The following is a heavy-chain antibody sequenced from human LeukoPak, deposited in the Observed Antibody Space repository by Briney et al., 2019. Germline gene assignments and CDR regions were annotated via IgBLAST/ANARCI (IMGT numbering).Heavy chain of an antibody. CDR2: ISGSGGST. Sequence: GGSLRLSCAASGFTFSDYYMSWIRLAPGKGLEWVSAISGSGGSTYYADSVKGRFTISRDNSKNTLYLQMNSLRAEDTAVYYCAKAVGAAYWGQGTLVTVSS. CDR3: AKAVGAAY. V-gene: IGHV3-23*01. D-gene: IGHD1-26*01. J-gene: IGHJ4*02. CDR1: GFTFSDYY.